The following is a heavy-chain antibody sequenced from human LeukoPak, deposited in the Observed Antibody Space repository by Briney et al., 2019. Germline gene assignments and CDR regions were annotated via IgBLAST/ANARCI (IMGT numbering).Heavy chain of an antibody. Sequence: GASLRLSCAASGFTFSTYSMHWVRQAPGKGLQWVAVISSDGRNTYYADSVKGRFTISRDSSKNTLHLQMNSLRPEDTAVYYCARDLVEEGDVDYWGQGTLVTVSS. D-gene: IGHD2-21*01. J-gene: IGHJ4*02. CDR1: GFTFSTYS. V-gene: IGHV3-30*03. CDR2: ISSDGRNT. CDR3: ARDLVEEGDVDY.